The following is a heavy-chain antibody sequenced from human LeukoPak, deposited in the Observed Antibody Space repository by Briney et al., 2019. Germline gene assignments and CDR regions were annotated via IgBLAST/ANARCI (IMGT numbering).Heavy chain of an antibody. Sequence: PGGSLRLSCAASGFTVSSNYMSWVRQAPGKGLEWVAVIWYDGSNKYYADSVKGRFTISRDNSKNTLYLQMNSLRAEDTAVYYCARDKESIVGATTNYYYYYGMDVWGQGTTVTVSS. J-gene: IGHJ6*02. CDR1: GFTVSSNY. V-gene: IGHV3-33*08. CDR2: IWYDGSNK. D-gene: IGHD1-26*01. CDR3: ARDKESIVGATTNYYYYYGMDV.